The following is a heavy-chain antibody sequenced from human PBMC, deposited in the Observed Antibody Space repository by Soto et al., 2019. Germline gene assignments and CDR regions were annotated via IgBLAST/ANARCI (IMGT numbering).Heavy chain of an antibody. Sequence: GGSLRLSCAASGFTFDDYAMHWVRQAPGKGLEWVSGISWNSGSIGYADSVKGRFTISRDNAKNSLYLQMNSLRAEDTALYYCAKDKGFWSGYLDYWGQGTLVTVSS. CDR1: GFTFDDYA. V-gene: IGHV3-9*01. J-gene: IGHJ4*02. CDR2: ISWNSGSI. D-gene: IGHD3-3*01. CDR3: AKDKGFWSGYLDY.